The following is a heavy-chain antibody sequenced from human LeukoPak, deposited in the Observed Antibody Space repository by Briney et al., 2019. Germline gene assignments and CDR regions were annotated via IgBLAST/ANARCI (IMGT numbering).Heavy chain of an antibody. CDR1: GFIFSSYA. V-gene: IGHV3-33*08. CDR3: ARGSSSWYSDWLDP. Sequence: HPGGSLRLSCAASGFIFSSYAMHWVRQAPGKGLEWVAVIWYDGSNKYYADSVKGRFTISRDNSKNTLYLQMNSLRGEDTAVYYCARGSSSWYSDWLDPWGQGTLVTVSS. D-gene: IGHD6-13*01. CDR2: IWYDGSNK. J-gene: IGHJ5*02.